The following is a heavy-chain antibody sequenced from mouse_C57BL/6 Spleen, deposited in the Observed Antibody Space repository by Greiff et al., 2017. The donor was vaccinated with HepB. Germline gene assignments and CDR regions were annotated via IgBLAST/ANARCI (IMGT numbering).Heavy chain of an antibody. CDR2: IYPGDGDT. Sequence: QVQLKESGPELVKPGASVKISCKASGYAFSSSWMNWVKQRPGKGLEWIGRIYPGDGDTNYNGKFKGKATLTADKSSSTAYMQLSSLTSEDSAVYFCARPPYGSRYWYFDVWGTGTTVTVSS. V-gene: IGHV1-82*01. D-gene: IGHD1-1*01. CDR1: GYAFSSSW. J-gene: IGHJ1*03. CDR3: ARPPYGSRYWYFDV.